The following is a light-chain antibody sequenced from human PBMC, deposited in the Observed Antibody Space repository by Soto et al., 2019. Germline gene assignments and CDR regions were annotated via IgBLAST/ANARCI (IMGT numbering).Light chain of an antibody. Sequence: DIQMTQFPSSLSASVGDRVTITCRASQSISDYLNWYQKKPGKPPKLLIYGASYLQSEVPSRFSGRGSGTDFTLTISSLQLEDFATYFCQQSYTTANTFGQGTRLEIK. CDR1: QSISDY. V-gene: IGKV1-39*01. CDR3: QQSYTTANT. J-gene: IGKJ2*01. CDR2: GAS.